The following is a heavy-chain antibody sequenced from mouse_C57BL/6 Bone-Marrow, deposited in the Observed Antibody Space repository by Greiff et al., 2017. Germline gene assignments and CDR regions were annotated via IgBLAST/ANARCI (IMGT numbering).Heavy chain of an antibody. Sequence: VHLVESGPGLVQPSQSLSITCTVSGFSLTSYGVHWVRQSPGKGLEWLGVMWSGGSTDYNAAFISRLSISKDNSKSQVFFKMNSLQADDTAIYYCAIITTVVAPYWYFDVWGTGTTVTVSS. J-gene: IGHJ1*03. CDR1: GFSLTSYG. CDR2: MWSGGST. D-gene: IGHD1-1*01. V-gene: IGHV2-2*01. CDR3: AIITTVVAPYWYFDV.